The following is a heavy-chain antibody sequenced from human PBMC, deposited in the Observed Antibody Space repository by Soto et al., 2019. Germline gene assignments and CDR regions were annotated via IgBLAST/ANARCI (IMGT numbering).Heavy chain of an antibody. CDR3: ARGVVRYCSGGSCPGGY. CDR1: GYTFTSYY. Sequence: GASVKVSCKASGYTFTSYYMHWVRQAPGQGLEWMGLINPSGGSTTYPQKFQGRVTMTRDTSTSTVYMELSSLRSEDTAVYYCARGVVRYCSGGSCPGGYWGQGTLVTVSS. V-gene: IGHV1-46*01. D-gene: IGHD2-15*01. J-gene: IGHJ4*02. CDR2: INPSGGST.